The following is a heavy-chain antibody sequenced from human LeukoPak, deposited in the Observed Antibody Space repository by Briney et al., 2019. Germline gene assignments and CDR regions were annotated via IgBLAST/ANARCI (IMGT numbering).Heavy chain of an antibody. CDR3: TTGTIGLYYYGSGSHQGFDY. V-gene: IGHV3-15*01. CDR1: GFTFSSYW. J-gene: IGHJ4*02. Sequence: PGGSLRLSCAASGFTFSSYWMSWVRQAPGKGLEWVGRIKSKTDGGTTDYAAPVKGRLTISRDDSKNTLYLQMNSLKTEDTAVYYCTTGTIGLYYYGSGSHQGFDYWGQGTLVTVSS. D-gene: IGHD3-10*01. CDR2: IKSKTDGGTT.